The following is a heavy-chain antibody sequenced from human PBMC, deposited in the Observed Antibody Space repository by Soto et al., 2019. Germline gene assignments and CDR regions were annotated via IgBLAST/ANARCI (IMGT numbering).Heavy chain of an antibody. CDR3: ARGYCSSTSCYMFDY. V-gene: IGHV1-18*01. CDR1: GCTFTSYG. D-gene: IGHD2-2*02. CDR2: ISAYNGNT. J-gene: IGHJ4*02. Sequence: ASVKVSCKGSGCTFTSYGISWVRQAPGQGLEWMGWISAYNGNTNYAQKLQGRVTMTTDTSTSTAYMELRSLRSDDTAVYYCARGYCSSTSCYMFDYWGQGTLVTVPQ.